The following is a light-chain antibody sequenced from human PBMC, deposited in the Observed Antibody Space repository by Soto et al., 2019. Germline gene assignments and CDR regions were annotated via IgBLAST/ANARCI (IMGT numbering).Light chain of an antibody. CDR1: SSDVGGYKY. V-gene: IGLV2-14*01. Sequence: QSALTQPASVSGSPGQSITVSCTGTSSDVGGYKYVSWYQQHPGKAPKLMIYEVSNRPSGVSNRFSGSKSGNTASLTISGLQAEDEADYFCSSYTSSHTYVFGSGTKVTVL. J-gene: IGLJ1*01. CDR3: SSYTSSHTYV. CDR2: EVS.